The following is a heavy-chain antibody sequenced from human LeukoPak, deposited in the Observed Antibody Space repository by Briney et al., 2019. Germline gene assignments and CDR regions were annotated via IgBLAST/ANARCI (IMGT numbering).Heavy chain of an antibody. J-gene: IGHJ4*02. CDR2: FSSSSTYI. V-gene: IGHV3-21*01. D-gene: IGHD2-2*01. Sequence: GGSLRLSWAASGFTFSSYSMNWVRQAPGKGLEWVSSFSSSSTYIYYADSVRGRFTIPRDNAKNSLYLQMNSLRAEDTAMYYCARDVAVSSTAEFDYWGQGTLVTVSS. CDR1: GFTFSSYS. CDR3: ARDVAVSSTAEFDY.